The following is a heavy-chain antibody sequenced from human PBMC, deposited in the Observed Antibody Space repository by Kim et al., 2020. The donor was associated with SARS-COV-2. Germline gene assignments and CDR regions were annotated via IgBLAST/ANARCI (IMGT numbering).Heavy chain of an antibody. Sequence: SETLSLTCAVYGGSFSGYYWSWIRQPPGKGLEWIGEINHSGSTNYNPSLKSRVTISVDTSKNQFSLKLSSVIAADTAVYYCARGRGTIFGVVIMKYFDYWGQGTLVTVSS. CDR1: GGSFSGYY. V-gene: IGHV4-34*01. CDR2: INHSGST. J-gene: IGHJ4*02. CDR3: ARGRGTIFGVVIMKYFDY. D-gene: IGHD3-3*01.